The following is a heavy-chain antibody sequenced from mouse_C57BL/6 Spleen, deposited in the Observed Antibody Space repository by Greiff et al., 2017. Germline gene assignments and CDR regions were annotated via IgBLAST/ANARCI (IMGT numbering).Heavy chain of an antibody. D-gene: IGHD1-1*01. V-gene: IGHV1-64*01. CDR2: IHPNSGST. J-gene: IGHJ1*03. Sequence: QVQLQQPGAELVKPGASVKLSCKASGYTFTSYWMHWVKQRPGHGLEWIGMIHPNSGSTNYNQKFKSKATLTVDKSSSTAYMQLSSLTSEDSAVYYCARRGYYGNCPVFEVWGTGTTVTVSS. CDR3: ARRGYYGNCPVFEV. CDR1: GYTFTSYW.